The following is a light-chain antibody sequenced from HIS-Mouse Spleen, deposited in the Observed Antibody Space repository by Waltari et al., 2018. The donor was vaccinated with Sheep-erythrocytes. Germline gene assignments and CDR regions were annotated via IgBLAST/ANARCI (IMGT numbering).Light chain of an antibody. CDR2: DVS. Sequence: QSALTQPRSVSGSPGQSVTIPCTGTSRDVGGYNSVSWYQQHPGKAPKLMISDVSTRPSGVPDRFSGSKSGNTASLTISGLQAEDEADYYCCSYAGSYNHVFATGTKVTVL. CDR3: CSYAGSYNHV. CDR1: SRDVGGYNS. V-gene: IGLV2-11*01. J-gene: IGLJ1*01.